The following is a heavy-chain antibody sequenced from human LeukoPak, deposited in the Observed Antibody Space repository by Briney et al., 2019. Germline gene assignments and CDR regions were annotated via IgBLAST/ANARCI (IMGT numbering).Heavy chain of an antibody. D-gene: IGHD1-26*01. CDR3: ARGERWELSY. CDR2: IYYSGST. J-gene: IGHJ4*02. CDR1: GGSISSYY. Sequence: PSETLSLTCTVSGGSISSYYWGWIRQPPGKGLEWIGSIYYSGSTYYNPSLKSRVTISVDTSKNQFSLKLSSVTAADTAVYYCARGERWELSYWGQGTLVTVSS. V-gene: IGHV4-39*01.